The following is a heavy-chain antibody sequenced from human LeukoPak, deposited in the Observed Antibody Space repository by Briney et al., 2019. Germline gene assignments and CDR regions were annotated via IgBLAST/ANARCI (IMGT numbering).Heavy chain of an antibody. CDR3: ARFPGSAEYRHYYYMDV. CDR1: GVSINNYF. V-gene: IGHV4-59*01. D-gene: IGHD6-25*01. Sequence: SETLSLTCTVSGVSINNYFWSWLRQPPGKGLESIGYIYYSGSSNYNPSLKSRVTISVDTSKNQFSLQLSSVTAADTAIYYCARFPGSAEYRHYYYMDVWGKGTTVTVSS. CDR2: IYYSGSS. J-gene: IGHJ6*03.